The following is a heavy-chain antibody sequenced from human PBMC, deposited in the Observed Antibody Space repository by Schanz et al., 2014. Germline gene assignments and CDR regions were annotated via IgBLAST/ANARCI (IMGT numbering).Heavy chain of an antibody. Sequence: EVQLLESGGGLVQPGGSLRLSCAASGFTFSSYSMNWVRQAPGKGLEWVSAISGSGGSTYYADSVKGRFTMSRDNSKNTLYLQMNSLRAEDTAVYYCARANYRRKINFDYWGRGTLXTVSS. CDR3: ARANYRRKINFDY. J-gene: IGHJ4*02. CDR2: ISGSGGST. V-gene: IGHV3-23*01. CDR1: GFTFSSYS. D-gene: IGHD3-10*01.